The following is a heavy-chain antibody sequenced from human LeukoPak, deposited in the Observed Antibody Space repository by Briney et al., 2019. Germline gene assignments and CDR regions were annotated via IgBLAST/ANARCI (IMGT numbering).Heavy chain of an antibody. CDR1: GSTFINYG. J-gene: IGHJ4*02. CDR3: AREYGSGSYTGIDN. V-gene: IGHV1-18*01. D-gene: IGHD3-10*01. Sequence: ASVTVSCKASGSTFINYGITWGRQAPGQGREGMGWISAYNSAYNGNTHYAQKLQGRVTMTTDTSTNTGYMELRSLRSDDTAVYYCAREYGSGSYTGIDNWGQRALVTVSS. CDR2: ISAYNSAYNGNT.